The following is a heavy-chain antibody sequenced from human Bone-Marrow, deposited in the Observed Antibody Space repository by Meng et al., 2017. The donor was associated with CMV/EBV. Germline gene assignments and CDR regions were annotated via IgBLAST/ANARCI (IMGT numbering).Heavy chain of an antibody. CDR3: ASRIVVVPAAIPLDEV. Sequence: GESLKISCAASGFTFSSYEMNWVRQAPGKGLEWVSYISSSGSTIYYADSVKGRFTISRDNAKNSLYLQMNSLRAEDTAVYYCASRIVVVPAAIPLDEVWGQGTLVTFSS. D-gene: IGHD2-2*02. V-gene: IGHV3-48*03. J-gene: IGHJ4*02. CDR2: ISSSGSTI. CDR1: GFTFSSYE.